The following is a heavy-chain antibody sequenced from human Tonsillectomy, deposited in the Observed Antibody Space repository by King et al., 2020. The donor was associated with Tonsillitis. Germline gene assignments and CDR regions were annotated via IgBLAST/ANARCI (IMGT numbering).Heavy chain of an antibody. CDR3: ARGLSQDFYDSSVYFPGSFDY. CDR2: FNPEDGET. J-gene: IGHJ4*02. CDR1: GYTLTEFS. D-gene: IGHD3-22*01. Sequence: QLVQSGAEVKKPGASVKVSCKVSGYTLTEFSMHWVRQAPGKGLEWMGGFNPEDGETIYAQKFQGRVTMTEDTSTDTAYMELSSLRSEDTAVYYCARGLSQDFYDSSVYFPGSFDYWGQGTLVTVSS. V-gene: IGHV1-24*01.